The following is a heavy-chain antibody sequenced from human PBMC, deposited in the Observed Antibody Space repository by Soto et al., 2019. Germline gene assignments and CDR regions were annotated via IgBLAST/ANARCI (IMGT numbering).Heavy chain of an antibody. J-gene: IGHJ6*02. CDR1: GGTFSSYA. Sequence: QVQLVQSGAEVKKPGSSVKVSCKASGGTFSSYAISWVRQAPGQGLEWMGGIIPIFGTANYAQKFQGRVTITADESTSTAYMELSXLRSEDTAVYYCARVXXXXXXXYYYYGMDVWGQGTTVTVSS. V-gene: IGHV1-69*01. CDR3: ARVXXXXXXXYYYYGMDV. CDR2: IIPIFGTA.